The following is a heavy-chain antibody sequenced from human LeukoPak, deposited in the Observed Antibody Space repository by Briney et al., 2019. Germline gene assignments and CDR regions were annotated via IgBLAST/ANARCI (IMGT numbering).Heavy chain of an antibody. CDR2: INSDGSST. J-gene: IGHJ4*02. CDR3: ARDPDSSGWYFDY. Sequence: PGGSLRLSCAASGFTFSSYWMHWVRQAPGKGLVWVSRINSDGSSTSYADSVKGRFTISRDNAKNSLYLQMNSLRAEDTAVYYCARDPDSSGWYFDYWGQGTLVTVSS. D-gene: IGHD6-19*01. CDR1: GFTFSSYW. V-gene: IGHV3-74*01.